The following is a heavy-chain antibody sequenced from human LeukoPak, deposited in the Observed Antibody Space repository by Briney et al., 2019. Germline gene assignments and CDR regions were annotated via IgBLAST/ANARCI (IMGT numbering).Heavy chain of an antibody. J-gene: IGHJ6*02. CDR3: ARAGRQWLPRRWNTDPYYYYYGMDV. CDR2: ISYDGSNK. CDR1: GFTFSSYA. D-gene: IGHD6-19*01. Sequence: GRPLRLSCAASGFTFSSYAMHWVRQAPGKGLEWVAVISYDGSNKYYADSVKGRFTISRDNSKNTLYLQMNSLRAEDTAVYYCARAGRQWLPRRWNTDPYYYYYGMDVWGQGTTVTVSS. V-gene: IGHV3-30-3*01.